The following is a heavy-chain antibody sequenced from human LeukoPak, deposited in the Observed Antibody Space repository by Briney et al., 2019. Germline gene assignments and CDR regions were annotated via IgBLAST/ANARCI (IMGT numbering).Heavy chain of an antibody. CDR2: IDKSGDGA. V-gene: IGHV3-23*01. CDR3: ARRGGTSGWGAFDI. J-gene: IGHJ3*02. D-gene: IGHD2-2*01. Sequence: GGSLRLSCAASGFTFSSHAMNWVRQPPGKGLDWVSSIDKSGDGAFYADSVKGRFTISRDNSNNTLYLQMNSLRREDTAVYYCARRGGTSGWGAFDIWGQGTMVTVSS. CDR1: GFTFSSHA.